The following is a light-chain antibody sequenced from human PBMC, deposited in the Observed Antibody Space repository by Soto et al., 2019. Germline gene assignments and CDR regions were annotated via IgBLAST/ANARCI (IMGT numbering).Light chain of an antibody. J-gene: IGKJ1*01. CDR1: QSISTS. Sequence: QMTQSPSTLSASVGDRVTITCRASQSISTSLAWYQQKPGKAPKLLIYDASSLESGVPSGFSGSGSGTEFTLTISSLQPDDFATYYCQQYNSYWTFGQGTKVDIK. CDR2: DAS. V-gene: IGKV1-5*01. CDR3: QQYNSYWT.